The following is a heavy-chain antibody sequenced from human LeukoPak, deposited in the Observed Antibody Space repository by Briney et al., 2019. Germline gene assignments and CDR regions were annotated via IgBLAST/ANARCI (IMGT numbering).Heavy chain of an antibody. CDR2: IYYSGST. D-gene: IGHD3-9*01. Sequence: PSETLSLTCTVSGGSISSYYWSWIRQPPGKGLEWIGYIYYSGSTNYNPSLKSRVTISVDTSKNQFSLKLSSVTAADTAVYYCARTDPYDILTGYYPYYYYGMDVWGQGTTVTVSS. CDR3: ARTDPYDILTGYYPYYYYGMDV. J-gene: IGHJ6*02. CDR1: GGSISSYY. V-gene: IGHV4-59*08.